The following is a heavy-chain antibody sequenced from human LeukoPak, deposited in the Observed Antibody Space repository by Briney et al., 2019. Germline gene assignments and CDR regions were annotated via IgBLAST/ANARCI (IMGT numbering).Heavy chain of an antibody. J-gene: IGHJ4*02. CDR2: IRQDGSEK. Sequence: GGSLRLSCAASGFTFSSYWMRWVRQAPGKGLEWVANIRQDGSEKHYVDSVKGRFTISRDNAKNSLYLQMNGLRAEDTAVYYCASSIEMDTIARDYWGQGTLVTVSS. V-gene: IGHV3-7*01. CDR1: GFTFSSYW. D-gene: IGHD5-24*01. CDR3: ASSIEMDTIARDY.